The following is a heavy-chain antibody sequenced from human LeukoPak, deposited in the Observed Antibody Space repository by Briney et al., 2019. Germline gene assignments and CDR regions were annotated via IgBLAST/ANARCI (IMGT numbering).Heavy chain of an antibody. CDR3: ARAPYYYGSGTVNAFDI. CDR1: GGSFSGCY. CDR2: INHSGST. Sequence: SSETLSLTCAVYGGSFSGCYWSWIRQPPGKGLEWIGEINHSGSTNYNPSLKSRVTISVDTSKNQFSLKLSSVTAADTAVYYCARAPYYYGSGTVNAFDIWGQGTMVTVSS. V-gene: IGHV4-34*01. D-gene: IGHD3-10*01. J-gene: IGHJ3*02.